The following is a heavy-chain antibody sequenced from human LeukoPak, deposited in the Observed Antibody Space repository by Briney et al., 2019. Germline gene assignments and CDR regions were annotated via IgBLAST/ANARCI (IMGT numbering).Heavy chain of an antibody. Sequence: GGSLRLSCAASGFTFSSYAMSWVRQAPGKGLEWVSVIYSGGSTYYADSVKGRFTISRDNSKNTLYVQMNSLRAEDTAVYYCARGAFGVYAFDIWGQGTMVTVSS. D-gene: IGHD3-3*01. V-gene: IGHV3-66*01. CDR1: GFTFSSYA. CDR2: IYSGGST. CDR3: ARGAFGVYAFDI. J-gene: IGHJ3*02.